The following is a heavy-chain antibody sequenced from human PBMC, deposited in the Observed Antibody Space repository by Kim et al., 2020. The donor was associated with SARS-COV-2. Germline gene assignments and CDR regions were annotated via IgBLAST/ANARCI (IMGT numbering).Heavy chain of an antibody. J-gene: IGHJ5*02. CDR1: GYTFTSYA. CDR3: ARGDYDILTGYYYSWFDP. V-gene: IGHV7-4-1*02. D-gene: IGHD3-9*01. CDR2: INTNTGNP. Sequence: ASVKVSCKASGYTFTSYAMNWVRQAPGQVLEWMGWINTNTGNPTYAQSFTGRFVFSLDTSVSTAYLQISSLKAEDTAVYYCARGDYDILTGYYYSWFDPWGQGTLVTVSS.